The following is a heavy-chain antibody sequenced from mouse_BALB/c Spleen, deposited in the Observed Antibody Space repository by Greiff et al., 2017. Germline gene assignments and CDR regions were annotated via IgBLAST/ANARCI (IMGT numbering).Heavy chain of an antibody. CDR2: ISYSGST. J-gene: IGHJ3*01. CDR3: ARWGVYYGNYAGLAY. CDR1: GDSITSCY. D-gene: IGHD2-1*01. Sequence: EVQLQESGPSLVKPSQTLSLTCSVTGDSITSCYWNWIRKFPGNKLEYMGYISYSGSTYYNPSLKSRISITRDTSKNQYYLQLNSVTTEDTATYYCARWGVYYGNYAGLAYWGQGTLVTVSA. V-gene: IGHV3-8*02.